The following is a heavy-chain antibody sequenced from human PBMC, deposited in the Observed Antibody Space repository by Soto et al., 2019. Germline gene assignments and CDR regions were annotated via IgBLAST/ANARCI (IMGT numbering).Heavy chain of an antibody. Sequence: QLQESGPGLVKPSETLSLTCSVSGYSINSDKYYWGWIRQPPGKGREWIVSIYYRGNTYYNPSLQTRVTISRDKSKRQFYLRLSSVTAADSAVYFCARLEGLATISYYFDFWGQGAQVTVSS. D-gene: IGHD3-9*01. CDR1: GYSINSDKYY. CDR2: IYYRGNT. CDR3: ARLEGLATISYYFDF. V-gene: IGHV4-39*01. J-gene: IGHJ4*02.